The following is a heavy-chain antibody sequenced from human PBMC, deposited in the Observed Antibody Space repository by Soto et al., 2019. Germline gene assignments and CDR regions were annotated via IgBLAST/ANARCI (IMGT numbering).Heavy chain of an antibody. Sequence: EVQLLESGGGLVQPGGSLRLSCAASGFTFSSYAMNWVRQAPGKRLEWVSAISGSGGSTYYADSVKGRFTISRDSSKNTLYLQMNSLRAEDTAVYYCAKGNSWSPALVLDIWGQGTMVTVSS. CDR1: GFTFSSYA. V-gene: IGHV3-23*01. D-gene: IGHD1-7*01. J-gene: IGHJ3*02. CDR3: AKGNSWSPALVLDI. CDR2: ISGSGGST.